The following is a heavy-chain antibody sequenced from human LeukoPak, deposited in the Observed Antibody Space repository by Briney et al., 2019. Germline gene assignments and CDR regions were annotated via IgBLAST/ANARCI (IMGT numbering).Heavy chain of an antibody. J-gene: IGHJ4*02. CDR3: ARGGPRGVANFDY. CDR2: IWYDGSNT. D-gene: IGHD2-15*01. CDR1: GLTFRNYG. V-gene: IGHV3-33*01. Sequence: GGSLRLSCGASGLTFRNYGMHWVRQAPGKGLEWVAVIWYDGSNTYYADSVKGRFTISRDNYNDTLYLQMNSLRAEDTAMYYCARGGPRGVANFDYWGQETLDSVSS.